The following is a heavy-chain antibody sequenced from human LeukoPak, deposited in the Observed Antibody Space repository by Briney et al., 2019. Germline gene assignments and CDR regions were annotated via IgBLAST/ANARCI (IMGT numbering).Heavy chain of an antibody. D-gene: IGHD5-18*01. CDR3: AKYGYSYGGNYYGMDV. CDR1: GFTFSSYA. Sequence: PGGSQRLSCAASGFTFSSYAMSWVRQAPGKGLEWVSAISGSGGSTYYADSVKGRFTISRDNSKNTLYLQMNSLRAEDTAVYYCAKYGYSYGGNYYGMDVWGQGTTVTVSS. CDR2: ISGSGGST. J-gene: IGHJ6*02. V-gene: IGHV3-23*01.